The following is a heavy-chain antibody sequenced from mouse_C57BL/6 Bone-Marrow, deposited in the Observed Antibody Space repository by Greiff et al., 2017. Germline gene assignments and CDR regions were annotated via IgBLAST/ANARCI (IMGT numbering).Heavy chain of an antibody. CDR2: ISSGSSTI. V-gene: IGHV5-17*01. CDR1: GFTFSDYG. CDR3: ARSYYYAMDY. Sequence: EVKLVESGGGLVKPGGSLKLSCAASGFTFSDYGMHWVRQAPEKGLEWVAYISSGSSTIYYADTVEGRFTISRDNAKNTLFLQMTSLRSEDTAMYYCARSYYYAMDYWGQGTSVTVSS. J-gene: IGHJ4*01.